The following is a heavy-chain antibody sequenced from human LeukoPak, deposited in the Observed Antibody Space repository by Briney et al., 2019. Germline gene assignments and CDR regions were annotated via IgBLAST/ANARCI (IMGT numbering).Heavy chain of an antibody. J-gene: IGHJ4*02. CDR3: ARAVAGTILGY. Sequence: GGSLRLSCAASGFTFSSYWVHWVRQAPGKGLVWVSRINSDGSSTSYADSVKGRFTISRDNAKNTLYLQMNSLRAEDTAVYYCARAVAGTILGYWGQGTLVTVSS. CDR2: INSDGSST. D-gene: IGHD6-19*01. CDR1: GFTFSSYW. V-gene: IGHV3-74*01.